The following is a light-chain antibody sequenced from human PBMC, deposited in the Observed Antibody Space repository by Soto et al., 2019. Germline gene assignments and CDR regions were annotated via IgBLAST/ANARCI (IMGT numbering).Light chain of an antibody. CDR3: SSYTSSSTYV. Sequence: QSALTLPASVSGSPGQSITISCTGTSSDVGGYNYVSWYQQHPGKAPKLMIYDVSNRPSGVSNRFSGSESGNTASLTISGLQAEDEADYYCSSYTSSSTYVFGTGTKLTVL. CDR2: DVS. V-gene: IGLV2-14*01. CDR1: SSDVGGYNY. J-gene: IGLJ1*01.